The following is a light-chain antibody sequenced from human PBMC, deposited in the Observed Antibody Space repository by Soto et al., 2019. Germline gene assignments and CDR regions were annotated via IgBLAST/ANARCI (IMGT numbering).Light chain of an antibody. V-gene: IGKV4-1*01. CDR2: WAS. J-gene: IGKJ5*01. CDR1: QSLFYSSNNKNS. CDR3: NQYYSTPIT. Sequence: DVLMTHSLASLPVHLVEWATITCKPGQSLFYSSNNKNSLAWYQQKSGQPPKLLIYWASTRDSGVPARFSGSGSGTDFTLTITSLQAEEVAVYYCNQYYSTPITFGQGTRLEI.